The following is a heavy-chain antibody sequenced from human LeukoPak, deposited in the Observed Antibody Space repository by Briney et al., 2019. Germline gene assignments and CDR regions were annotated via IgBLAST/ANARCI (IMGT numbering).Heavy chain of an antibody. J-gene: IGHJ4*02. CDR1: GGTFISYA. V-gene: IGHV1-69*05. Sequence: SVKVSCKASGGTFISYAISWVRQAPGQGLEWMGGIIPIFGTANYAQKFQGRVTITTDDSTSTAYMELSSLRSEDTAVYYCARGGTYYYDSSGYRFDYWGQGTLVTVSS. CDR2: IIPIFGTA. CDR3: ARGGTYYYDSSGYRFDY. D-gene: IGHD3-22*01.